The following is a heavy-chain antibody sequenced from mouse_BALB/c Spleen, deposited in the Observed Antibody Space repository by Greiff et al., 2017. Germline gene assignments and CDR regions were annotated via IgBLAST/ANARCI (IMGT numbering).Heavy chain of an antibody. V-gene: IGHV1-19*01. CDR2: VNPYNGGT. J-gene: IGHJ1*01. CDR3: ARSYGYFDV. CDR1: GYTFTDYY. Sequence: VQLKESGPELVKPGASVKMSCKASGYTFTDYYMDWVKQSHGESFEWIGRVNPYNGGTSYNQKFKGKATLTVDKSSSTAYMELNSLTSEDSAVYYCARSYGYFDVWGAGTTVTVSS.